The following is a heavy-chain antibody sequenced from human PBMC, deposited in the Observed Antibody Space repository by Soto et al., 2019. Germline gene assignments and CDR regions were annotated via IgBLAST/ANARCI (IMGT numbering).Heavy chain of an antibody. V-gene: IGHV4-30-2*01. CDR2: IYHSGST. J-gene: IGHJ5*02. CDR1: GGSISSGGYS. D-gene: IGHD2-2*01. Sequence: ASETLYITCAVSGGSISSGGYSWSWIRQPPGKGLEWIGYIYHSGSTYYNPSLKSRVTISVDRSKNQFSLKLSSVTAADTAVYYCAGSRTAARSFDPSGQGPLRTVFS. CDR3: AGSRTAARSFDP.